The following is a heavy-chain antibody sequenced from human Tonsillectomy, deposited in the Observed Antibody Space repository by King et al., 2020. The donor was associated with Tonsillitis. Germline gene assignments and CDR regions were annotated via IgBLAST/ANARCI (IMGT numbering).Heavy chain of an antibody. J-gene: IGHJ4*02. CDR3: ARVTPVGGDIVVVPAAGRVIDY. D-gene: IGHD2-2*01. Sequence: QLQESGPGLVKPSQTLSLTCAVSGGSISSGGYSWSWIRQPPGKGLEWIGYIYYSGSTYYNPSLKSRVTISVDTSKNQFSLKLSSVTAADTAVYYCARVTPVGGDIVVVPAAGRVIDYWGQGTLVTVSS. CDR2: IYYSGST. V-gene: IGHV4-30-4*07. CDR1: GGSISSGGYS.